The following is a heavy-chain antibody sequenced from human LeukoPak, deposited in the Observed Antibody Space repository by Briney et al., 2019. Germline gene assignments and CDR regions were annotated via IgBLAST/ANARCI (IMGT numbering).Heavy chain of an antibody. J-gene: IGHJ4*02. CDR2: EQKDGSYK. Sequence: GGSLRLSCATSEFSFSSHGMHWARQAPGKGLEWVAFEQKDGSYKKYAGSVKGRFTISRDNSKNTLYLQMNSLRAEDTAVYYCATHHTSRYSHYYFDFWGQGTLVTVSS. V-gene: IGHV3-30*02. D-gene: IGHD2-2*01. CDR3: ATHHTSRYSHYYFDF. CDR1: EFSFSSHG.